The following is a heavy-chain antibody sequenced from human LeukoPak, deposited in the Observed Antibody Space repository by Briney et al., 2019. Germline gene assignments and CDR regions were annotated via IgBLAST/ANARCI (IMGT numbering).Heavy chain of an antibody. CDR2: IYYSGST. Sequence: SETLSRTCTVSGGSISSSSYYWGWIRQPPGKGLEWIGSIYYSGSTYYNPSLKSRVTISVDTSKNQFSLKLSSVTAADTAVYYCARGVLYYDILTGYLDYYMDVWGKGTTVTTSS. CDR3: ARGVLYYDILTGYLDYYMDV. D-gene: IGHD3-9*01. J-gene: IGHJ6*03. V-gene: IGHV4-39*07. CDR1: GGSISSSSYY.